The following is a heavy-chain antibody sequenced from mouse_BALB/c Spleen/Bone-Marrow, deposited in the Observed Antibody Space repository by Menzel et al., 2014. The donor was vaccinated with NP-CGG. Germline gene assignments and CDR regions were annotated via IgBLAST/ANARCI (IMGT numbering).Heavy chain of an antibody. D-gene: IGHD3-2*01. Sequence: VQLQQSGAELVRPGTSVKVSCKASGYAFTSYLIEWIKQRPGQGLEWIGVINPGSGGANYSEKFKGKATLTADKSSSTAYMQISSLTSDDSAAYFCAREWTARTPSYWGQGTALTVSS. V-gene: IGHV1-54*01. CDR1: GYAFTSYL. CDR2: INPGSGGA. CDR3: AREWTARTPSY. J-gene: IGHJ2*01.